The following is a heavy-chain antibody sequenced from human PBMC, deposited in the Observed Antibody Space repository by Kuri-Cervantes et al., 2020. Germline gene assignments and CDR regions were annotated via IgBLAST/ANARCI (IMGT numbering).Heavy chain of an antibody. D-gene: IGHD2-21*02. V-gene: IGHV3-23*01. CDR2: ISDGGSTT. J-gene: IGHJ4*02. CDR1: GFTFSSYA. CDR3: ARARGDYYFDY. Sequence: GESLKISCAASGFTFSSYAMHWVRQAPGKGLEWVAGISDGGSTTYYADSVKGRFIVSRDNSKNTLYLQMNSLRAEDTALYYCARARGDYYFDYWGQGTLVTVSS.